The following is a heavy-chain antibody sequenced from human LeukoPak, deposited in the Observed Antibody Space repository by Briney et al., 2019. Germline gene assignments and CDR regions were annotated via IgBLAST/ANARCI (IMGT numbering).Heavy chain of an antibody. CDR2: IYTSGST. D-gene: IGHD1-1*01. J-gene: IGHJ4*02. CDR1: GGSISSGSYY. Sequence: PSETLSLTCTVSGGSISSGSYYWSWIRQPAGKGLEWIGRIYTSGSTNYNPSLKSRVTISVDTSKNQFSLKLSSVTAADTAVYYCARVSNWNDSRFDYWGQGTLVTVSS. V-gene: IGHV4-61*02. CDR3: ARVSNWNDSRFDY.